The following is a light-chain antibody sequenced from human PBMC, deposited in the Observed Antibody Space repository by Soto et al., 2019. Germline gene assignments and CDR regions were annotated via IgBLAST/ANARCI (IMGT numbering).Light chain of an antibody. Sequence: QAVRTQSASVSGSPGQAMTISCTGTSSDLAIYNYVSWYQQQPGKAPKLMIYQVTNRPSGVSNRFSGSRSGNTASLTISGLQAEDEADYYCSSYTDSSNYVFGTGTKVTVL. CDR2: QVT. CDR1: SSDLAIYNY. J-gene: IGLJ1*01. V-gene: IGLV2-14*01. CDR3: SSYTDSSNYV.